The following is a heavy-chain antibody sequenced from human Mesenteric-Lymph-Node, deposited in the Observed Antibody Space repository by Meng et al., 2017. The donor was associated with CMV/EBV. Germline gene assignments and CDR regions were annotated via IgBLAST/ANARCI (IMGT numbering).Heavy chain of an antibody. CDR3: ARDLFDYSYYYYGMDV. V-gene: IGHV3-30*04. CDR1: GFTFSSYA. Sequence: LSLTCAASGFTFSSYAMHWVRQAPGKGLEWVAVISYDGSNKYYADSVKGRFTISRDNSKNTLYLQMNSLRAEDTAVYYCARDLFDYSYYYYGMDVWGQGTTVTVSS. J-gene: IGHJ6*02. D-gene: IGHD4-11*01. CDR2: ISYDGSNK.